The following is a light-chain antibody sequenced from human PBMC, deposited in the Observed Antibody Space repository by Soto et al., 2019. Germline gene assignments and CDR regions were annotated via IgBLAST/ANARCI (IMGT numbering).Light chain of an antibody. V-gene: IGKV3-15*01. J-gene: IGKJ1*01. Sequence: EIVMTQSPATLSVSPGERATLSCRASQSVSSNVAWYQQIPGQTPRLLIYGASTRATGIPARFSGSGSGTEFTLTISSLQSEDFAVYYCQQYINLWTFGQGTKVDIK. CDR2: GAS. CDR3: QQYINLWT. CDR1: QSVSSN.